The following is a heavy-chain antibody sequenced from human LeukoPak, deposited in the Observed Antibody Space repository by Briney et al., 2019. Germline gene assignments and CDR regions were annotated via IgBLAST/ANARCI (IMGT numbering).Heavy chain of an antibody. Sequence: GASVKVSCKCCGYTFTSYGFSWVRQAPAQGLERVGWYNAYKSNKSYAQKLQGRVTMATATYTSTVYMGLRSLRSDDTAVYYCARDYVGMCTIRDFGYWGQGTLVTVSS. CDR1: GYTFTSYG. CDR2: YNAYKSNK. CDR3: ARDYVGMCTIRDFGY. V-gene: IGHV1-18*01. J-gene: IGHJ4*02. D-gene: IGHD5-24*01.